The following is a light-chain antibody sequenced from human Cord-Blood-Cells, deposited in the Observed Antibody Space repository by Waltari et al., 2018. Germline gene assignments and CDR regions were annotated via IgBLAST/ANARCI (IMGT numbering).Light chain of an antibody. CDR2: QDS. J-gene: IGLJ2*01. Sequence: VSVSPGQTASITCSGDKWGDKYACWYQQKPGQSPVLVIYQDSKRPSGIPERFSGSNSGNTATLTISGTQAMDEADYYCQAWDSSTAVFGGGTKLTVL. CDR3: QAWDSSTAV. V-gene: IGLV3-1*01. CDR1: KWGDKY.